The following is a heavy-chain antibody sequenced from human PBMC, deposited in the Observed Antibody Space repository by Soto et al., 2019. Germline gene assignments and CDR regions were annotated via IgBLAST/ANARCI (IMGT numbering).Heavy chain of an antibody. V-gene: IGHV4-30-4*01. CDR2: IYYSGST. J-gene: IGHJ4*02. CDR3: ARGRRTYYDSSGYFDY. CDR1: GGSISSGDYY. Sequence: QVQLQESGPGLVKPSQTLSLTCTVSGGSISSGDYYWSWIRQPPGKGLEWIGYIYYSGSTYYIPSLKSRVTISVDTSKNQFSLKLSPVTAADTAVYYCARGRRTYYDSSGYFDYWGQGTLVTVSS. D-gene: IGHD3-22*01.